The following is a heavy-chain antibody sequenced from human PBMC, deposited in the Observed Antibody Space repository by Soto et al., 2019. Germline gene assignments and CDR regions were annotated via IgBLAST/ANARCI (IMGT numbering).Heavy chain of an antibody. V-gene: IGHV1-69*02. CDR1: GGTFSSYT. D-gene: IGHD2-2*02. J-gene: IGHJ4*02. Sequence: QVQLVQSGAEVKKPGSSVKVSCKASGGTFSSYTISWVRQAPGQGLEWMGRIIPILGIANYAQKFQGRVTSTEEKSTSTAYMELSSLRSEDTAVYYCAMEYCSSTSCYRDYWGQGTLVTVSS. CDR3: AMEYCSSTSCYRDY. CDR2: IIPILGIA.